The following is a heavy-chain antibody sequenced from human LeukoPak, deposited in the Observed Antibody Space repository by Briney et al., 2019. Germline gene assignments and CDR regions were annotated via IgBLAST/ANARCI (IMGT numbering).Heavy chain of an antibody. D-gene: IGHD3-3*01. V-gene: IGHV4-59*08. Sequence: PSETLSLTCTVSGGSISSHYWTWMRQAPGKGLEWIGYVYYSVSSNYNPSLKSRVSISQDTSKNQVSLKLSSVTAADTAVYYCARQESGPYHYMDVWGKETTVTVSS. CDR3: ARQESGPYHYMDV. CDR1: GGSISSHY. J-gene: IGHJ6*03. CDR2: VYYSVSS.